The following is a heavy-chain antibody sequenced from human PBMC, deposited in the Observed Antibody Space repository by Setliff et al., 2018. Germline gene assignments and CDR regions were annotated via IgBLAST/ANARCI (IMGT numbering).Heavy chain of an antibody. V-gene: IGHV4-39*07. CDR2: IYYSGST. CDR3: ARRATYYNFWSGYYYY. D-gene: IGHD3-3*01. Sequence: SETLSLTCTVSGGSISSSSYYWGWIRQPPGKGLEWIGSIYYSGSTYYNPSLKSRVPISVDTSKNQFSLKLSSGTAADTAVYYCARRATYYNFWSGYYYYWGQGTLVPVSS. J-gene: IGHJ4*02. CDR1: GGSISSSSYY.